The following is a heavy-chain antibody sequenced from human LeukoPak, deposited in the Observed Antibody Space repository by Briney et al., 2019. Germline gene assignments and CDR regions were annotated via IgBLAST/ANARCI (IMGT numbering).Heavy chain of an antibody. CDR1: GYTFTKYG. V-gene: IGHV1-18*01. CDR2: NSTYNGNT. D-gene: IGHD3-10*01. J-gene: IGHJ4*02. CDR3: ARDWELRYSQGGFDN. Sequence: GASVKVSCKAAGYTFTKYGISWVRQAPGQGLEWMGWNSTYNGNTKYARNLQGRVTMTADTSTSTAYMELRSLRSDDTAVYYCARDWELRYSQGGFDNWGQGSLVTVSS.